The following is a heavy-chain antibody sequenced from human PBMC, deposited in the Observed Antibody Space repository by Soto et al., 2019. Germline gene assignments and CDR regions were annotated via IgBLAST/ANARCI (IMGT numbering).Heavy chain of an antibody. V-gene: IGHV4-31*01. CDR1: GGSISSGGYY. CDR3: ARTHMTTVTKDY. D-gene: IGHD4-17*01. J-gene: IGHJ4*02. CDR2: IYYSGST. Sequence: QVQLQESGPGLVKPSQTLSLTCTVSGGSISSGGYYWSWIRQHPGKGLEWIGYIYYSGSTYYNPALKVQGTISINTSKNQFSLKLSSVTAADTAVYYCARTHMTTVTKDYWGQGTLVTVSS.